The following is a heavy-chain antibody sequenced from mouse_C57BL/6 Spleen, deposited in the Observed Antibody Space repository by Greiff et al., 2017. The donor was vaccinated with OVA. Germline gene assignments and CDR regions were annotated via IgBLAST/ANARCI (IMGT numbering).Heavy chain of an antibody. CDR2: INPNNGGT. J-gene: IGHJ3*01. CDR1: GYTFTDYY. Sequence: EVQLQQSGPELVKPGASVKISCKASGYTFTDYYMNWVKQSHGKSLEWIGDINPNNGGTSYNQKFKGKATLTVDKSSSTAYMELRSLTSEDSAVYYCATKDSSGYFAYWGQGTLVTVSA. V-gene: IGHV1-26*01. CDR3: ATKDSSGYFAY. D-gene: IGHD3-2*02.